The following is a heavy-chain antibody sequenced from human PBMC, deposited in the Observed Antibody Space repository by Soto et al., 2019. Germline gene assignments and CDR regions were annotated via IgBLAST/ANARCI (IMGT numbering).Heavy chain of an antibody. CDR2: ISAHTHNT. Sequence: QVQRVQSGAEVKMPGASVKVSWKGSGYSFTSYGITWVRQAPGQGLEWMGWISAHTHNTNYAQKLQGRVTVTTDTSTSTAYMELRSLRSDDTAVYYCARGRYGDYWGQGTLVTVSS. V-gene: IGHV1-18*01. J-gene: IGHJ4*02. D-gene: IGHD4-17*01. CDR3: ARGRYGDY. CDR1: GYSFTSYG.